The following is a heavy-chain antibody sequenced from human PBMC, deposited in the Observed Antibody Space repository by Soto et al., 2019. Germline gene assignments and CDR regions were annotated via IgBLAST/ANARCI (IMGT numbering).Heavy chain of an antibody. D-gene: IGHD2-8*01. CDR3: AKGVIVLMVYAVSMSDY. CDR1: GFTFSSYA. CDR2: ISGSGGST. J-gene: IGHJ4*02. Sequence: SGGSMRLSCAASGFTFSSYAMSWVRQAPGKGLEWVSAISGSGGSTYYADSVKGRFTISRDNSKNTLYLQMNSLRAEDTAVYYCAKGVIVLMVYAVSMSDYWGQGTLVTVSS. V-gene: IGHV3-23*01.